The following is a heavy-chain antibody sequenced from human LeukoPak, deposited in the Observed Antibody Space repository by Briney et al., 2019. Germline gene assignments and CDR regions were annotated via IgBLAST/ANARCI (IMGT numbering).Heavy chain of an antibody. CDR1: GFTFSDYF. CDR3: ARDRDFQQQLAPYYYYGMDV. V-gene: IGHV3-11*06. D-gene: IGHD6-13*01. Sequence: PGGSLRLSCAASGFTFSDYFMSWVRQAPGKGLEWLSYISGRGNYVDYAESLKGRITISRDNAKNSLYLQMNSLRAEDTAVYYCARDRDFQQQLAPYYYYGMDVWGQGTTVTVSS. CDR2: ISGRGNYV. J-gene: IGHJ6*02.